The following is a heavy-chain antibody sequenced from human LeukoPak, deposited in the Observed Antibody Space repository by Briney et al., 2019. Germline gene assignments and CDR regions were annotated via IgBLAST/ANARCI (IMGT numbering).Heavy chain of an antibody. CDR2: ISYDGSNE. J-gene: IGHJ4*02. V-gene: IGHV3-30*18. CDR3: AKDYTIFGIVIHLFDY. Sequence: PGGSLRLSCAASGFTFSSYAMSWVRQAPGKGLEWVAVISYDGSNEDYADSVTGRFNISRDNSKNTLYLQMNSLRPEDTAVYYCAKDYTIFGIVIHLFDYWGQGTLVTVSS. D-gene: IGHD3-3*01. CDR1: GFTFSSYA.